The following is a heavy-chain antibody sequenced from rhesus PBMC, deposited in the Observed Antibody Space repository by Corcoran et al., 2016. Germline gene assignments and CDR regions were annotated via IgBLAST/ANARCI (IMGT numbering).Heavy chain of an antibody. V-gene: IGHV1S2*01. CDR1: GYTFTDYY. CDR2: INPYNGNT. Sequence: QVQLVQSGAEGKKPGSSVKVSCKASGYTFTDYYMHWVRQAPRQGLEWMGWINPYNGNTKYAQKCQGGVTMTRDTSTSTAYMELSSLRSEDTAVYYCARDQGSWNNGGLDSWGQGVVVTVSS. CDR3: ARDQGSWNNGGLDS. J-gene: IGHJ6*01. D-gene: IGHD1-20*01.